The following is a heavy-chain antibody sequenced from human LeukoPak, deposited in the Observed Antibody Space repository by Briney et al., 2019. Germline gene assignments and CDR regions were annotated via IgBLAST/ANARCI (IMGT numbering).Heavy chain of an antibody. CDR3: ARDRHSGYDY. V-gene: IGHV4-59*01. CDR1: GGSLSTYY. CDR2: IFYSGNS. D-gene: IGHD5-12*01. J-gene: IGHJ4*02. Sequence: SETLSLTCTVSGGSLSTYYRNWIRQPPGKGLEWIGYIFYSGNSNCNPSLKSRVTMSVDRSKNQFSLNLTSVTAADTAVYYCARDRHSGYDYWGQGTLVTVSS.